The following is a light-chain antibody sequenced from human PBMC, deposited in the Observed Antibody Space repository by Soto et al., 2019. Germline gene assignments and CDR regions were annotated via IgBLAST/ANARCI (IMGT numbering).Light chain of an antibody. Sequence: SYELTQPPSVSVAPEKTARLTCGGANIGSKRVHWYRQKPGQAPVLVIYYDSDRHSGIPERFSGSNSGNTATLTINRVEAGDEADYYCQVWDITTDHYVFGTGTKLTVL. CDR1: NIGSKR. V-gene: IGLV3-21*04. CDR2: YDS. J-gene: IGLJ1*01. CDR3: QVWDITTDHYV.